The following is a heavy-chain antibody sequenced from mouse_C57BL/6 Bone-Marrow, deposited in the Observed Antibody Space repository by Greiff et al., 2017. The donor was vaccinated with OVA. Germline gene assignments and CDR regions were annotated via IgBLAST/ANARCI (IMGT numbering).Heavy chain of an antibody. V-gene: IGHV5-4*01. CDR2: ISDGGSYT. Sequence: VQLKESGGGLVKPGGSLKLSCAASGFTFSSYAMSWVRQTPKMRLEWVATISDGGSYTYYPDNVQGRFTLSRNNAKNDLNLQMSHLKSEDTARYYCARAAYWGQGTLVTVSA. J-gene: IGHJ3*01. CDR1: GFTFSSYA. CDR3: ARAAY.